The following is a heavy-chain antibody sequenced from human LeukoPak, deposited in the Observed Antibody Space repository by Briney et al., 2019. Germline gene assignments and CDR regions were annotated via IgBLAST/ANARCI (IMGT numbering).Heavy chain of an antibody. D-gene: IGHD1-1*01. CDR1: RFSFSSYA. CDR2: ISGSGDNT. J-gene: IGHJ4*02. V-gene: IGHV3-23*01. CDR3: AKDGAWNDRYYFDY. Sequence: GGSLRLSCAASRFSFSSYAMSWVRQAPGRGLEWVSSISGSGDNTYYADSVKGRFTISRDNSKNALYLQMNSLRAEDRALYYCAKDGAWNDRYYFDYWGQGTLVTVSS.